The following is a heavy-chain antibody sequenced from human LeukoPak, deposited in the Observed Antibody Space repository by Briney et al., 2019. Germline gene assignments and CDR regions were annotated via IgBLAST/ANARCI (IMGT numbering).Heavy chain of an antibody. Sequence: GESLKISCKGSGYSFTSYWIGWVRQMPGKGLDWMGIIYPGDSDTRYSPSFQGQVTISADKSISTAYLQWSSLKASDTAMYYCARHHYNWNDVGSTFDYWGQGTLVTVSS. CDR2: IYPGDSDT. CDR3: ARHHYNWNDVGSTFDY. CDR1: GYSFTSYW. J-gene: IGHJ4*02. V-gene: IGHV5-51*01. D-gene: IGHD1-20*01.